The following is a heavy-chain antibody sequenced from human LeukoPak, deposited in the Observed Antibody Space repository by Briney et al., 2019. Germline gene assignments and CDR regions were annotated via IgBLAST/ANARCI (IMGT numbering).Heavy chain of an antibody. CDR3: ARAPITSPFYFDY. J-gene: IGHJ4*02. CDR2: INWSGGST. V-gene: IGHV3-20*04. Sequence: GGSLRLFCTASGFAFDERGMSWVRQVPGKGLEWVPGINWSGGSTGYADPLRGRFTISRDNAKNSLYIQMDSLRAEDTALYYCARAPITSPFYFDYWGQGTLVTVSS. CDR1: GFAFDERG. D-gene: IGHD2-2*01.